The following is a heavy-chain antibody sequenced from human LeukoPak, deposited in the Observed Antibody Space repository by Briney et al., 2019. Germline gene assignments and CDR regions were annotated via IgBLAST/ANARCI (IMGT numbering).Heavy chain of an antibody. CDR3: AREATFTAYNFDF. V-gene: IGHV3-7*01. J-gene: IGHJ4*02. CDR1: GFTVSSYW. CDR2: IRFDSSEI. Sequence: GGSLRLSCAASGFTVSSYWMTWVRQAPGKGLEWVANIRFDSSEIHYVDSVRGRFTISRDNTRNSVFLQMNSLRAQDTAVYYCAREATFTAYNFDFWGQGILVTVSS. D-gene: IGHD5-18*01.